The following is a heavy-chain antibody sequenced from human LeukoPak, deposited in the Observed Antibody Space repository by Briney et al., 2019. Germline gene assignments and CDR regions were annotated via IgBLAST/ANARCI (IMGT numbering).Heavy chain of an antibody. CDR1: GGSISSYH. CDR3: ARLGYSSGWFFDY. V-gene: IGHV4-59*08. D-gene: IGHD6-19*01. Sequence: SETLSLTCTVSGGSISSYHWSWIRQPPGKGLEWIGYTYYSGSTNYNPSLKSRVTISVDTSKNQFSLKLSSVTAADTAVYYCARLGYSSGWFFDYWGQGTLVTVSS. J-gene: IGHJ4*02. CDR2: TYYSGST.